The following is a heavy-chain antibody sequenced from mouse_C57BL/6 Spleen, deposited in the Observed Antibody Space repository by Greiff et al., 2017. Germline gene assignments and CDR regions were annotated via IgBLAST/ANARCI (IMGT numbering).Heavy chain of an antibody. CDR1: GYTFTSYW. D-gene: IGHD2-10*01. CDR3: ARQGAYPYYFDY. Sequence: QVQLQQPGAELVMPGASVKLSCKASGYTFTSYWMHWVKQRPGQGLEWIGEIDPSDSYTNYNQKFKGKSTLTVDKSSSTAYMQLSSLTSEDSAVYYCARQGAYPYYFDYSGQGTTLTVSS. V-gene: IGHV1-69*01. CDR2: IDPSDSYT. J-gene: IGHJ2*01.